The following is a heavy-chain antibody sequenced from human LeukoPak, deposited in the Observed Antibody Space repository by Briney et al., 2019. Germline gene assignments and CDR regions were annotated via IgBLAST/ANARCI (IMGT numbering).Heavy chain of an antibody. J-gene: IGHJ5*02. CDR2: IYTSGNT. CDR1: GGSISSGSHY. V-gene: IGHV4-61*02. D-gene: IGHD1-26*01. Sequence: SETLSLTCTVSGGSISSGSHYWSWIRQPAGKGLEWIGRIYTSGNTNYNPSLKSRVTISLDTSRNQFSLNLSSVTAADTAVYYCAGEVGGSWFDPWGLGTLVTVSS. CDR3: AGEVGGSWFDP.